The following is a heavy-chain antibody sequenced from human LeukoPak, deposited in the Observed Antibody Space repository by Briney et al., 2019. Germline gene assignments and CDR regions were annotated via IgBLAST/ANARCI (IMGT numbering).Heavy chain of an antibody. CDR1: GYTFTSYG. CDR2: ISAYNGNT. V-gene: IGHV1-18*01. CDR3: ARGFRYIAAVVWPIDY. D-gene: IGHD6-13*01. J-gene: IGHJ4*02. Sequence: ASVKVSCKASGYTFTSYGISWVRQAPGQELEWMGWISAYNGNTNYAQKFQGRVTMTTDTSTSIAYMELRSLRSDDTAVYYCARGFRYIAAVVWPIDYWGQGTLVTVSS.